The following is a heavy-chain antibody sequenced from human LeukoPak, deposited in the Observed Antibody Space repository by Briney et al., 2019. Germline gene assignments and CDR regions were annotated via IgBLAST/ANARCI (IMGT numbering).Heavy chain of an antibody. D-gene: IGHD1-7*01. CDR3: ARDRTFDL. CDR1: GGYISDYY. V-gene: IGHV4-59*01. J-gene: IGHJ2*01. CDR2: IYYSGNT. Sequence: SETLSLTCTVSGGYISDYYWNWIRQPPGKGLEWIGYIYYSGNTNYNPSLKSRVTMSIDTSNNQFSLKLSAVTAADTAVYYCARDRTFDLWGRGNLVTVSS.